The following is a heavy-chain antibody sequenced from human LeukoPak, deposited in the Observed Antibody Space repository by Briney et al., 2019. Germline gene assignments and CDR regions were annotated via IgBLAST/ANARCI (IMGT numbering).Heavy chain of an antibody. CDR2: IKQDGTEK. V-gene: IGHV3-7*03. CDR1: EFTFSYYY. D-gene: IGHD3-9*01. Sequence: GGSLRLSCVGSEFTFSYYYMTWVRQAPGKGLQWVANIKQDGTEKYYVDSVKGRFTISRDNAENSVFLQMNNLRAEDTAVYYCARASFDILTGLPAWFDFRGQGTLVIVSS. CDR3: ARASFDILTGLPAWFDF. J-gene: IGHJ5*01.